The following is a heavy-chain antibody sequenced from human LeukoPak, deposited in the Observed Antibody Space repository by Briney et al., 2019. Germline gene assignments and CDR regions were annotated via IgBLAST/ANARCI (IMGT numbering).Heavy chain of an antibody. CDR2: ISYDGSNK. Sequence: GGSLRLSCAASGFTFSSYGMHWVRQAPGKGLEWVAVISYDGSNKYYADSVKGRFTISRDNSKNTLYLQMNSLRAEDTAVYYCAKDQVVRGDRPDAFDIWGQGTMVTVSS. CDR1: GFTFSSYG. V-gene: IGHV3-30*18. J-gene: IGHJ3*02. CDR3: AKDQVVRGDRPDAFDI. D-gene: IGHD3-10*01.